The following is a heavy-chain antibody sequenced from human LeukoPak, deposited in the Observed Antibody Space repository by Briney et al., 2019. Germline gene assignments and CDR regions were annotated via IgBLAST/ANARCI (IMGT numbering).Heavy chain of an antibody. J-gene: IGHJ4*02. Sequence: GGSLRLSCAASGFTFSSYAMSWVRQAPGKGLEWVSAISGSGGSTYYADSVKGRFTISRDNSKNTLYLQMNSLRAEDTAVYYCAKDLYSSSWYPLAAYFDYWGQGTLVTVSS. D-gene: IGHD6-13*01. CDR1: GFTFSSYA. CDR3: AKDLYSSSWYPLAAYFDY. V-gene: IGHV3-23*01. CDR2: ISGSGGST.